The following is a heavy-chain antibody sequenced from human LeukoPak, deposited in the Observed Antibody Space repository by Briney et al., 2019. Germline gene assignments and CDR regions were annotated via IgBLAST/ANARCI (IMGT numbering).Heavy chain of an antibody. CDR2: INPNSGGT. V-gene: IGHV1-2*06. CDR1: GYTFTKYG. J-gene: IGHJ4*02. D-gene: IGHD3-10*01. Sequence: ASVKVSCKASGYTFTKYGISWVRQAPGQGLEWMGRINPNSGGTNYAQKFQGRVTMTRDTSISTAYMELSRLRSDDTAVYYCARIYRGGADYWGQGTLVTVSS. CDR3: ARIYRGGADY.